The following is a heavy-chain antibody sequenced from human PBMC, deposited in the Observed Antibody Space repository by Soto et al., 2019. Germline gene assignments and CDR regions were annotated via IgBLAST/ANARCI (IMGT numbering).Heavy chain of an antibody. D-gene: IGHD3-16*01. CDR3: ASEFGQYGNFRFDP. CDR1: GFTFSDYG. V-gene: IGHV3-33*01. CDR2: IWHDGNEK. Sequence: QVQLVESGGGVVQPGRSLRLSCAASGFTFSDYGMHWVRQTPGKGLEWVALIWHDGNEKYYADSAKGRFTVSRDNSKNTLYLQMSSLRAEDTALYYCASEFGQYGNFRFDPWGHGTLVAVSS. J-gene: IGHJ5*02.